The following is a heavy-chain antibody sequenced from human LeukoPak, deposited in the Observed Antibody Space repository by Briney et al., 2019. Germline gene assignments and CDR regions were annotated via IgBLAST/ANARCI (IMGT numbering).Heavy chain of an antibody. CDR1: GDSISSSSYY. Sequence: SETLSLTCTVSGDSISSSSYYWGWIRQPPGKGLEWIGTIFYSGSTYYNPSLKSRVTLSVDTSKNQYSLKLSSVTAADTAVYYCARGLWFGDENPPYFDYWGQGTLVTVSS. D-gene: IGHD3-10*01. J-gene: IGHJ4*02. CDR2: IFYSGST. CDR3: ARGLWFGDENPPYFDY. V-gene: IGHV4-39*01.